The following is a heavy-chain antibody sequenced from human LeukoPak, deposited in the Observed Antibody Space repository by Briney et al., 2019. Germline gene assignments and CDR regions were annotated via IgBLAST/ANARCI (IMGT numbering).Heavy chain of an antibody. CDR1: GGSISSGGYS. Sequence: HPSETLSLTCAVSGGSISSGGYSWSWIRQPPGKGLEWIGYIYHSGSTYYSPSLKSRVTISVDRSKNQFSLKLSSVTAADTAVYYCARTYMVRGVIIEAFDYWGQGTLVTVSS. CDR3: ARTYMVRGVIIEAFDY. V-gene: IGHV4-30-2*01. D-gene: IGHD3-10*01. CDR2: IYHSGST. J-gene: IGHJ4*02.